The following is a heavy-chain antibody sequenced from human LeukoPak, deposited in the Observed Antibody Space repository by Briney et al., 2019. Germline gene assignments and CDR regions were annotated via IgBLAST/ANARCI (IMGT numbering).Heavy chain of an antibody. CDR2: IYHSGST. D-gene: IGHD3-10*01. CDR3: ARDRLGEMNEAFDI. V-gene: IGHV4-38-2*02. CDR1: GYSISSDYY. Sequence: SETLSLTCTVSGYSISSDYYWGWIRQPPGKGLEWIGSIYHSGSTYYNPSLKSRVTISLDTSKNQFSLKLRSVAAADTAVYYCARDRLGEMNEAFDIWGQGTMVTVSS. J-gene: IGHJ3*02.